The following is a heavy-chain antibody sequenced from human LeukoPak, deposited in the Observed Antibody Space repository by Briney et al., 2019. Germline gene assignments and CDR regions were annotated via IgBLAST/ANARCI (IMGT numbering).Heavy chain of an antibody. J-gene: IGHJ4*02. Sequence: GGSLRLSCVASGFTVSSSYMNWVRQAPGKGLEWVSVIYRGGSTYYSDSVKGRFTSSRDNSKNTLYLQINSLRAEDTAVYYCARGGEYFDSNGYIKTFDYWGQGTLVTVSS. D-gene: IGHD3-22*01. V-gene: IGHV3-53*01. CDR3: ARGGEYFDSNGYIKTFDY. CDR1: GFTVSSSY. CDR2: IYRGGST.